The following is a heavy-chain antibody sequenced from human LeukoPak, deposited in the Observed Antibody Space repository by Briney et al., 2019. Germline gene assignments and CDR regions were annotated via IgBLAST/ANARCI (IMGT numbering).Heavy chain of an antibody. CDR2: IKQDGSEK. J-gene: IGHJ4*02. D-gene: IGHD1-26*01. CDR1: GFTFTSYW. CDR3: AKVELQWSYLSLPDY. Sequence: GGSLRLSCAASGFTFTSYWISWVRQAPGKWLDFLANIKQDGSEKYYVDSVKVRFTISRDNAKNSLYLQMNSLRAEDTAVYYCAKVELQWSYLSLPDYWGQGTLVTVSS. V-gene: IGHV3-7*02.